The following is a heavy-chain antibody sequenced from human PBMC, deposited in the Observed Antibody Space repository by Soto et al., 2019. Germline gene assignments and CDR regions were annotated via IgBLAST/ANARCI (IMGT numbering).Heavy chain of an antibody. Sequence: SETLSLTCTVSGGSISSGGYYWSWIRQHPGKGLEWFGYIYYSGSTYYNPSLKSRVTISVDPSKNQLSLKLSTVSAADTAVYYCARALIVVVTPSYFDYWGQGTLVTVSS. D-gene: IGHD3-22*01. J-gene: IGHJ4*02. CDR3: ARALIVVVTPSYFDY. CDR1: GGSISSGGYY. CDR2: IYYSGST. V-gene: IGHV4-31*03.